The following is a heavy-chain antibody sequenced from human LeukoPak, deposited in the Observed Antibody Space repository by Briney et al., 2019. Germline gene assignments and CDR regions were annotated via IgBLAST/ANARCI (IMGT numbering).Heavy chain of an antibody. V-gene: IGHV3-48*01. J-gene: IGHJ3*02. D-gene: IGHD3-9*01. CDR2: IPSSGSTI. CDR1: GFNFGTYG. CDR3: ARLYHDILGMPFDI. Sequence: GGSLRLSCPASGFNFGTYGMNWVRQAPGKGLEWVSYIPSSGSTIYYADSVQGRFTISRDNAKKLLYLRMNSLTAEDTAVYYCARLYHDILGMPFDIWGQGTMVTVSS.